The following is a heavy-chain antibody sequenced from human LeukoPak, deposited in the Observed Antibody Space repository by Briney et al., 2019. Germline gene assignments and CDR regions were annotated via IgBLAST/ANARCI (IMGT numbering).Heavy chain of an antibody. CDR1: GFIFSTYA. CDR3: VRGAYSSSWLNFDY. D-gene: IGHD6-13*01. Sequence: GGSLRLSCAASGFIFSTYAMHWVRQAPGKGLEYVSTILSNGGSTYYADSVKGRFTISRDNSKNTLYLQMDSLRAEDMAVYYCVRGAYSSSWLNFDYWGQGTLVTVSS. J-gene: IGHJ4*02. CDR2: ILSNGGST. V-gene: IGHV3-64*02.